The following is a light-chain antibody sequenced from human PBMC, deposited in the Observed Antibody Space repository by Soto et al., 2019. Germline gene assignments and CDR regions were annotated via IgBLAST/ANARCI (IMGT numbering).Light chain of an antibody. CDR2: AAS. J-gene: IGKJ1*01. Sequence: DIHMTHSPSAMSASLWYRVTITFRASQGIGDYLAWFQQKPGKAPKRLIYAASSLQSGVPSRFSGSGSGTEFTLTISSLQPEDFATYYCLQHNSYPRTFGQGTKVDI. CDR1: QGIGDY. CDR3: LQHNSYPRT. V-gene: IGKV1-17*03.